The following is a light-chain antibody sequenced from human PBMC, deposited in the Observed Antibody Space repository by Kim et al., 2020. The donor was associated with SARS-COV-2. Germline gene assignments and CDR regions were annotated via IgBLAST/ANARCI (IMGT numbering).Light chain of an antibody. Sequence: GSPGERAPPSCRASQSVISNSAWDQQKPGQAPRLLTYGASPRATGIPARFSGSGCGTEFSLTLSSLQSEDFVVYYCQKYNNWPITLGEGTRLEIK. J-gene: IGKJ5*01. CDR2: GAS. CDR1: QSVISN. CDR3: QKYNNWPIT. V-gene: IGKV3-15*01.